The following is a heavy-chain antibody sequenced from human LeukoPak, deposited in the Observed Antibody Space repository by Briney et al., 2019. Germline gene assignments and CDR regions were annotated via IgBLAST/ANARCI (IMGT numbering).Heavy chain of an antibody. D-gene: IGHD6-6*01. CDR3: AVNSIAARPNWFGP. J-gene: IGHJ5*02. V-gene: IGHV1-18*01. Sequence: VASVKVSCKASGYTFTSYGISWVRQAPGQGLEWMGWISAYNGNTNYAQRLQGRVTMTTDTSTSTAYMELSSLRSEDTAVYYCAVNSIAARPNWFGPWGQGTLVTVSS. CDR2: ISAYNGNT. CDR1: GYTFTSYG.